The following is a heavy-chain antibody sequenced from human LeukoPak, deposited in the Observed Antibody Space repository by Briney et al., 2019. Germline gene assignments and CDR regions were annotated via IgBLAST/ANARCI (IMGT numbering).Heavy chain of an antibody. V-gene: IGHV4-34*01. CDR3: ARGGGWYDYYFDY. J-gene: IGHJ4*02. CDR1: GGSFSDYY. Sequence: SETLSLTCAVYGGSFSDYYWTWIRQPPGKGLEWIGEVNHSETTNYNPSLQSRVTISIDASKNQFSLKLSSVTAADTAVYYCARGGGWYDYYFDYWGQGTLVTVSS. CDR2: VNHSETT. D-gene: IGHD6-19*01.